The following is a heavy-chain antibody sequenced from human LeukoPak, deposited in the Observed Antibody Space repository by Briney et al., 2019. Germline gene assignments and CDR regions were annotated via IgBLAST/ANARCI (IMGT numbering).Heavy chain of an antibody. V-gene: IGHV3-23*01. CDR1: GFSISSYA. D-gene: IGHD6-6*01. CDR2: LNTNGNT. Sequence: HPGGSLRLSCAASGFSISSYAMSWVRQAPGKGLEWVSGLNTNGNTYNADSVKGRFTISRDISRNTLYLQMNSLRVEDTAVYYCAKDQVGWTSSRFDPWGQETVVTVSS. J-gene: IGHJ5*02. CDR3: AKDQVGWTSSRFDP.